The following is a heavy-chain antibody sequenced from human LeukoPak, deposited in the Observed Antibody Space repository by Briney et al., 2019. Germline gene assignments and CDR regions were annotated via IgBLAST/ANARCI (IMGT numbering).Heavy chain of an antibody. Sequence: GGSLRLSCAASGFSFSSYWMNWVRQAPGKGLEWVANIKQDGSEKYYVDSVKGRFTISRDNAKNSLYLQINSLRAEDTAVYYCASGGYSFFYWGQGTLVTVSS. CDR1: GFSFSSYW. CDR3: ASGGYSFFY. CDR2: IKQDGSEK. V-gene: IGHV3-7*03. D-gene: IGHD5-18*01. J-gene: IGHJ4*02.